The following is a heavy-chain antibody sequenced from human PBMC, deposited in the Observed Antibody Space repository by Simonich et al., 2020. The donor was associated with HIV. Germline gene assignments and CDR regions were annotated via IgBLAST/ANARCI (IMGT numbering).Heavy chain of an antibody. CDR2: INHSGST. D-gene: IGHD4-4*01. CDR3: ATTINYEDAFDI. J-gene: IGHJ3*02. Sequence: QVQLQQWGAGLLKPSETLSLTCAVYGGSFSCYYWSCFRHPPGKGLEWIGEINHSGSTNYNPSLKSRVTISVDTSKNQFSLKLSSVTAADTAVYYCATTINYEDAFDIWGQGTMVTVSS. CDR1: GGSFSCYY. V-gene: IGHV4-34*01.